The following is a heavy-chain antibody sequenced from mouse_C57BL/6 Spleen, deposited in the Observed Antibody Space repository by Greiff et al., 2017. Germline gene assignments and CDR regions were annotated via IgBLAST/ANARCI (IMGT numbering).Heavy chain of an antibody. V-gene: IGHV1-61*01. J-gene: IGHJ2*01. Sequence: QVQLQQPGAELVRPGSSVKLSCKASGYTFTSYWMDWVKQRPGQGLEWIGNIYPSDSETHYNQKFKDKATLTVDNSSSTADMQLSSLTSEDSAVYYCAKNWDDYFDYWGQVTTLTVSS. D-gene: IGHD4-1*01. CDR1: GYTFTSYW. CDR3: AKNWDDYFDY. CDR2: IYPSDSET.